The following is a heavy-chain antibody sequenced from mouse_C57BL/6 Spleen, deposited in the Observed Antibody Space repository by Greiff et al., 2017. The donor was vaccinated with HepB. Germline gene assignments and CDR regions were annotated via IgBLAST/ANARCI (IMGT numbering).Heavy chain of an antibody. CDR1: GFTFSDYY. V-gene: IGHV5-16*01. J-gene: IGHJ4*01. CDR2: INYDGSST. D-gene: IGHD2-5*01. CDR3: AREDYSNYGYAMDY. Sequence: VQLKESEGGLVQPGSSMKLSCTASGFTFSDYYMAWVRQVPEKGLEWVANINYDGSSTYYLDSLKSRFIISRDNAKNILYLQMSSLKSEDTATYYCAREDYSNYGYAMDYWGQGTSVTVSS.